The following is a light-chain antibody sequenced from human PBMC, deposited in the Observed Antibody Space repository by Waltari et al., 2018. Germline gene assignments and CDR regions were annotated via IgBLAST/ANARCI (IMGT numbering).Light chain of an antibody. Sequence: SCRASQGVTKYLAWYNQKPGQAPGLLSYDTSNSANGIPARFSGSGVGTDVTFTISSLEPEDFAVYYCQQRRNWPLTFGGGTKVEIK. CDR1: QGVTKY. V-gene: IGKV3-11*01. CDR3: QQRRNWPLT. CDR2: DTS. J-gene: IGKJ4*01.